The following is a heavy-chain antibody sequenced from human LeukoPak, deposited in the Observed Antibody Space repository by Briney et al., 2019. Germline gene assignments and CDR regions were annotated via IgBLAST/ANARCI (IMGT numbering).Heavy chain of an antibody. Sequence: PSETLSLTCAVYGGSFSGYYWSWIRQPPGKGLEWIGEINHSGSTNYNPSLKSRVTISVDTSKNQFSLKLSSVTAADTAVYYCARVKITMVRGVITTDYYYYMDVWGKGTTVTISS. CDR3: ARVKITMVRGVITTDYYYYMDV. J-gene: IGHJ6*03. CDR2: INHSGST. D-gene: IGHD3-10*01. CDR1: GGSFSGYY. V-gene: IGHV4-34*01.